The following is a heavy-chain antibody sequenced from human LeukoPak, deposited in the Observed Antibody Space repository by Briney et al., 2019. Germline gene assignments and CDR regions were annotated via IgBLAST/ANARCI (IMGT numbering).Heavy chain of an antibody. Sequence: SETPSLTCTVSGGSISSYYWSWIRQPPGKGLEWIGYIDDSGSTNYNPSLKSRVTISVDTSKNQFSLKLSSVTAADTAVYYCARERGDFRFVDIWGQGTMVIVSS. V-gene: IGHV4-59*01. J-gene: IGHJ3*02. CDR3: ARERGDFRFVDI. CDR1: GGSISSYY. D-gene: IGHD3-16*01. CDR2: IDDSGST.